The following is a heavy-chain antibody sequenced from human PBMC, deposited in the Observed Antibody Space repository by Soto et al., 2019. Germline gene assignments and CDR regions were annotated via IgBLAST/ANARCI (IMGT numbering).Heavy chain of an antibody. D-gene: IGHD3-9*01. J-gene: IGHJ6*03. CDR3: GITYYDILTGSPGLGYYYYMDV. V-gene: IGHV1-3*01. Sequence: ASVKVSCKASGYTFTGYYMHCVRQAPGQGLEWMGWINAGNGNTKYSQKYQGRVTITRDTSASTAYMELSSLRSEDKAVYYCGITYYDILTGSPGLGYYYYMDVWGKGTTVTVSS. CDR2: INAGNGNT. CDR1: GYTFTGYY.